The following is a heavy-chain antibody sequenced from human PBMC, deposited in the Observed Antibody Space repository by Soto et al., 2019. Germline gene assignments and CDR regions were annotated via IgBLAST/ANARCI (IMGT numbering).Heavy chain of an antibody. Sequence: QVQLVQSGAEVKKPGASVKVSCKASGYTFTSYDINWVRQATGQGLEWMGWMNPNSGNTGYAQKFQGRVNMTRNTSISTASMGLSSVTSDDTAVYYGPRESADGMDVWRQGPKLTVSS. CDR3: PRESADGMDV. V-gene: IGHV1-8*01. D-gene: IGHD3-3*01. CDR1: GYTFTSYD. CDR2: MNPNSGNT. J-gene: IGHJ6*02.